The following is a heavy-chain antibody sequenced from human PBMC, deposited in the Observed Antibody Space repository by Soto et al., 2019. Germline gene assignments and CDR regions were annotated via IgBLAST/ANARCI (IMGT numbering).Heavy chain of an antibody. CDR2: ISGSGDIT. CDR1: GFTFSTYA. Sequence: EVQLLESGGGLVQPGGSLRLSCAASGFTFSTYAMTWVRQAPGKGLEWVSAISGSGDITYYADSVKGRFTISRDNSKNTLYLQMNSLRAEDTAVYYCAKDLGMGRGYDREDYVDYWGQGTLVTVSS. V-gene: IGHV3-23*01. CDR3: AKDLGMGRGYDREDYVDY. J-gene: IGHJ4*02. D-gene: IGHD5-12*01.